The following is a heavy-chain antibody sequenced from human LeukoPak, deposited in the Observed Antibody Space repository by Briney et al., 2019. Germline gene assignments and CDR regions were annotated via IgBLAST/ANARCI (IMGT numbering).Heavy chain of an antibody. J-gene: IGHJ4*02. Sequence: GASVKVSCKAFGYTFTCYFIHWVRQAPGQGLEWMGRINPNSGDTNYEQTFQGRVTMTRDTSISTVYMDLSRLTSDDTAVYYVARDLSSTSNGELDYSGQGTPVTVSS. CDR1: GYTFTCYF. D-gene: IGHD3-10*01. CDR3: ARDLSSTSNGELDY. V-gene: IGHV1-2*06. CDR2: INPNSGDT.